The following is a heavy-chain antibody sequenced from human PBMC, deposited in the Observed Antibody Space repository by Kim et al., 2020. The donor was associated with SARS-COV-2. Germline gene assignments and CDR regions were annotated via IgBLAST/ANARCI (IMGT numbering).Heavy chain of an antibody. CDR1: GGSFSGYY. CDR3: ARNVVDTAMVRFFDY. V-gene: IGHV4-34*01. J-gene: IGHJ4*02. CDR2: INHSGST. Sequence: SETLSLTCAVYGGSFSGYYWSWIRQPPGKGLEWIGEINHSGSTNYNPSLKSRVTISVDTSKNQFSLKLSSVTAADTAVYYCARNVVDTAMVRFFDYWGQGTLVTVSS. D-gene: IGHD5-18*01.